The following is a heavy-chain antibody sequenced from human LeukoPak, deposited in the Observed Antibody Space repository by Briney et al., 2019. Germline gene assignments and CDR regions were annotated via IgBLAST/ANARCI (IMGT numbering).Heavy chain of an antibody. Sequence: GSLILSCVASGFTFSNFGMTWVRQAPGKGLEWVSAISGSGGTIYYADSVKGRFTISRDNSKNTLYLQMNSLRAEDTAVYYCAKAGPYYFDYWGQGTLVTVSS. V-gene: IGHV3-23*01. J-gene: IGHJ4*02. CDR2: ISGSGGTI. CDR1: GFTFSNFG. CDR3: AKAGPYYFDY.